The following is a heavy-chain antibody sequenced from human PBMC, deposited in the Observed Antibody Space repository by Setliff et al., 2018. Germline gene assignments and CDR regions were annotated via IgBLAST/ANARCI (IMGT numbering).Heavy chain of an antibody. D-gene: IGHD3-3*01. V-gene: IGHV4-61*09. CDR1: GDSISSRRNY. CDR2: IYTSWST. CDR3: ARMSGFQYMDV. J-gene: IGHJ6*03. Sequence: SETLSLTCSVSGDSISSRRNYWGWIRQPAGEGLEWIGQIYTSWSTIYNPSLKGRVTISLDTSKNQFSLSLSSVTAADTAVYYCARMSGFQYMDVWGKGTTVTVS.